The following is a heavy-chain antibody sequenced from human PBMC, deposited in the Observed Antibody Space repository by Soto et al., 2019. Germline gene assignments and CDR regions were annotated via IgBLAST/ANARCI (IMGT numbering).Heavy chain of an antibody. CDR1: GYSMTIYA. CDR3: ARGEDSSSWYGGFNYYSYGMDV. Sequence: SVNLYCKASGYSMTIYAVDRVSQAPGQRLEWMGWINAGNGNTKYSQKFQGRVTITRDTSASTAYMELSSLRSEDTAVYYCARGEDSSSWYGGFNYYSYGMDVWGQGTTVTVSS. J-gene: IGHJ6*02. CDR2: INAGNGNT. D-gene: IGHD6-13*01. V-gene: IGHV1-3*01.